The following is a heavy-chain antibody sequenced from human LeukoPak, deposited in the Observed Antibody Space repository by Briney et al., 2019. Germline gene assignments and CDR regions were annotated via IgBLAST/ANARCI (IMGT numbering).Heavy chain of an antibody. D-gene: IGHD5-18*01. Sequence: SETLSLTCTVSGGSISSSSYYWGWIRQPPGKGLEWIGSIYYGGSTYYNPSLKSRVTISVDTSKNQFSLKLSSVTAADMAVYYCARLRGYSHGIFDYWGQGTLVTVSS. CDR3: ARLRGYSHGIFDY. J-gene: IGHJ4*02. CDR2: IYYGGST. V-gene: IGHV4-39*01. CDR1: GGSISSSSYY.